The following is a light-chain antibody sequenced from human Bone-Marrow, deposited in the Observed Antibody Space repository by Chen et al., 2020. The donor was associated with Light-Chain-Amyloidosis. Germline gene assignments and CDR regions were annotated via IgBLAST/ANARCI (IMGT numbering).Light chain of an antibody. J-gene: IGLJ1*01. V-gene: IGLV2-14*01. CDR2: EVT. CDR3: SSYTITNTLV. CDR1: SSDVGGDNH. Sequence: QSAPTRPPSWAGSPGPSITLPSTGTSSDVGGDNHVSWYQQHPDKAPKPMIYEVTNRPSWVPDRFSGSKSDNTASLTISGLQTEDEADYFCSSYTITNTLVFGSGTRVTVL.